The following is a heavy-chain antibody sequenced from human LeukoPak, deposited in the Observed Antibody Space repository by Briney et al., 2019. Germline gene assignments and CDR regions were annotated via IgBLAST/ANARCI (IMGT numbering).Heavy chain of an antibody. CDR2: ISSSSSYL. J-gene: IGHJ3*02. CDR3: ATLGQQLVEGDDAFDI. CDR1: GFTFSSYS. V-gene: IGHV3-21*01. Sequence: GGSLRLSCAASGFTFSSYSMNWVRQAPGKGLEGVSSISSSSSYLYYADPVKGRFTISRDNAKNSLYLQMNSLRAEDTAVYYCATLGQQLVEGDDAFDIWGQGTMVTVSS. D-gene: IGHD6-13*01.